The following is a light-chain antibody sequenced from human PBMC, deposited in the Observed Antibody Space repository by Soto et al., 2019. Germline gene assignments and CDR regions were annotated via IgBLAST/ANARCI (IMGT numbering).Light chain of an antibody. CDR3: QSYDSNLSSLI. CDR2: GNT. V-gene: IGLV1-40*01. J-gene: IGLJ2*01. Sequence: QSVLTQPPSVSGAQGQRVTISCIGSNSNIGAGFDVHWYQQLPGAAPKLLIYGNTHRPSGVPDRFSASKSGATDYLAVTGLQAEDEADYYCQSYDSNLSSLIFGGGTKVTVL. CDR1: NSNIGAGFD.